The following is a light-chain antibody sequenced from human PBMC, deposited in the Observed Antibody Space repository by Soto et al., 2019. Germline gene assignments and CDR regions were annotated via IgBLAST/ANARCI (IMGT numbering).Light chain of an antibody. CDR1: SSNIGSNY. CDR2: RNN. CDR3: AAWDDSLSGVV. Sequence: QSVLTQPPSASGTPGQRVTISCSGSSSNIGSNYVFWYQHLPATAPKLLIYRNNQRPSGVPDRFSGSKSGTSASLAISGLRSEDETDYYCAAWDDSLSGVVFGGGTKLTVL. V-gene: IGLV1-47*01. J-gene: IGLJ2*01.